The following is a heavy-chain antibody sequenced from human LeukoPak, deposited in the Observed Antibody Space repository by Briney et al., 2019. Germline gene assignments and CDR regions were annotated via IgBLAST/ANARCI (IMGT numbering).Heavy chain of an antibody. V-gene: IGHV3-23*01. CDR1: GFTFDDYG. D-gene: IGHD2-21*02. CDR2: IRGGST. J-gene: IGHJ4*02. CDR3: ARTVVVTAIGSYYFDY. Sequence: PGGSLRLSCAASGFTFDDYGMSWVRQAPGKGLEWVSGIRGGSTHYADSVKGRFTISRDNSKNTLYLQMNSLRADDTAVYYCARTVVVTAIGSYYFDYWGQGTLVTVSS.